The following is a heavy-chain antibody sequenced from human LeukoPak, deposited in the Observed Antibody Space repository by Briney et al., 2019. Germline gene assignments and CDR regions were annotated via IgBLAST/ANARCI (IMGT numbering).Heavy chain of an antibody. D-gene: IGHD4-11*01. CDR3: ARETVTTIYYGMDV. J-gene: IGHJ6*02. V-gene: IGHV1-69*04. CDR1: GGTFSSYA. CDR2: IIPILGIA. Sequence: GALVKVSCKASGGTFSSYAISWVRQAPGQGLEWMGRIIPILGIANYAQKFQGRVTITADKSTSTAYMELSSLRSEDTAVYYCARETVTTIYYGMDVWGQGTTVTVSS.